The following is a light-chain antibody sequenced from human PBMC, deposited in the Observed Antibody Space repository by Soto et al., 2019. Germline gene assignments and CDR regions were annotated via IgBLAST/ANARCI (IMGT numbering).Light chain of an antibody. CDR2: AAS. Sequence: EIILTQSPGTLSVSPGETVTLVCRASQSVSVYLAWYQQKSGQPPRLLIHAASDRAAGVPARFSGSGAGTEFSLTISSLQSEDVGTDYCQQYKDWPPLTFGGGTRVDIK. CDR1: QSVSVY. J-gene: IGKJ4*01. V-gene: IGKV3-15*01. CDR3: QQYKDWPPLT.